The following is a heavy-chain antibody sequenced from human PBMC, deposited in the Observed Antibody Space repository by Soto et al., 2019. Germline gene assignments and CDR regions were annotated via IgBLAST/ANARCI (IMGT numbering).Heavy chain of an antibody. CDR1: GFTFSSYA. CDR2: ITGSGGST. J-gene: IGHJ4*02. V-gene: IGHV3-23*01. D-gene: IGHD3-22*01. Sequence: GGSLRLSCAASGFTFSSYAMSWVRQAPGKGLEWASGITGSGGSTFYADSVKGRFTISRDNSKNTLYLQMNSLRAEDTAIYYCAKFPYYYDSSGYFDYWGQGTLVTVSS. CDR3: AKFPYYYDSSGYFDY.